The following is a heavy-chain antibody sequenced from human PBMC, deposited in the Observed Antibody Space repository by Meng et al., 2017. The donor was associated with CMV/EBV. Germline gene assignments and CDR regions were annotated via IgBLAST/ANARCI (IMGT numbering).Heavy chain of an antibody. CDR1: GYTFMGFG. J-gene: IGHJ6*02. D-gene: IGHD1-26*01. CDR2: MSPNSGNT. Sequence: ASVKVSCKPSGYTFMGFGISWVRQATGQGLEWMGRMSPNSGNTAYAQKFQGRVTITRKTSISTAYMELSSLRSEDTAVYYCARDLTLPQFFYGMDVWGQGTTVTVSS. CDR3: ARDLTLPQFFYGMDV. V-gene: IGHV1-8*03.